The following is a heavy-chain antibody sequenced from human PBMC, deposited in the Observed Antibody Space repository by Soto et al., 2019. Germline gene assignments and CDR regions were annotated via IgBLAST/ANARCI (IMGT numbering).Heavy chain of an antibody. CDR1: GGSISGYF. CDR3: ARAAATYYHGLDV. D-gene: IGHD6-25*01. J-gene: IGHJ6*02. CDR2: IFDSGST. Sequence: SETLSLTCTVSGGSISGYFWSWIRQPPGKGLELIGYIFDSGSTNYNPSLKSRLTISLDTSKNQFFLNLRSVTAADTAVYYCARAAATYYHGLDVWGQGTPVTVSS. V-gene: IGHV4-59*01.